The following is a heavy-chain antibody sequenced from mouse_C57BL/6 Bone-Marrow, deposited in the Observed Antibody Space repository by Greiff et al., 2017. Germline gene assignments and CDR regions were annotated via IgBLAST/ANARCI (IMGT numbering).Heavy chain of an antibody. J-gene: IGHJ4*01. Sequence: VQLQQSGAELLKPGASVKLSCKASGYTFTGYWIEWVKQRPGHGLEWIGEILPGSGSTNYHEKFKGKATFTADKSSNTAYMPLSSLTSEDAAIYYCARLGYYSFAMGCWGQRTSVTVSS. D-gene: IGHD1-1*01. CDR2: ILPGSGST. CDR3: ARLGYYSFAMGC. V-gene: IGHV1-9*01. CDR1: GYTFTGYW.